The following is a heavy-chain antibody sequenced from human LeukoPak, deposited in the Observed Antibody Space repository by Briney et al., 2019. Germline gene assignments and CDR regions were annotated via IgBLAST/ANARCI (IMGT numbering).Heavy chain of an antibody. J-gene: IGHJ4*02. Sequence: SETLSLTCAVYGGSFSGYYWSWIRQPPGKGLEWIGEINHSGSTNYNPSLKSRVTISVDTSKNQFSLKLSSVTAADTAVYYCARLARVTTRPDFDYWGQGTLVTVSS. CDR3: ARLARVTTRPDFDY. CDR1: GGSFSGYY. CDR2: INHSGST. V-gene: IGHV4-34*01. D-gene: IGHD4-17*01.